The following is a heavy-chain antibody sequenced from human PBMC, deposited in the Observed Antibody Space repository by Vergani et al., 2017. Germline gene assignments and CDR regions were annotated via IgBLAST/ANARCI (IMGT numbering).Heavy chain of an antibody. Sequence: QVQLQESGPGLVKPSETLSLTCTVSGGSISSYYWSWIRQPPGKGLEWIGYSYYSGSTNYNPSLKSRVTISVDTSKNQFSLKLSSVTAADTAVYYCARGGVATFGSFDYWGQGTLVTVSS. V-gene: IGHV4-59*01. CDR3: ARGGVATFGSFDY. D-gene: IGHD5-12*01. CDR1: GGSISSYY. CDR2: SYYSGST. J-gene: IGHJ4*02.